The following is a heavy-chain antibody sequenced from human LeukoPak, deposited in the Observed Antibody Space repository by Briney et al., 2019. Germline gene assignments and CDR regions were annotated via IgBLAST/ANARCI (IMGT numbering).Heavy chain of an antibody. CDR2: ISYDGSNK. D-gene: IGHD2-15*01. J-gene: IGHJ4*02. CDR3: ARSMVVVAATSW. Sequence: PGGSLRLSCAASGFTFSSYAMLWVRQAPGKGLEWVAVISYDGSNKYCADSVKGRFTISRDNSKNTLYLQMNSLRAEDTAVYYCARSMVVVAATSWWGQGTLVTVSS. CDR1: GFTFSSYA. V-gene: IGHV3-30*04.